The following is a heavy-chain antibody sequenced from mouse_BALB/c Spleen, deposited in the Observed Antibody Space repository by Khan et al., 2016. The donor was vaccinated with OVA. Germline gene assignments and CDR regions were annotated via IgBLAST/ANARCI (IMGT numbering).Heavy chain of an antibody. CDR1: GFTFIDYG. J-gene: IGHJ3*01. CDR2: ISSEAFSI. CDR3: ARGGFVY. V-gene: IGHV5-15*02. Sequence: EVELVESGGGLVQPGGSRKLSCAASGFTFIDYGMAWVRQTPGKGPEWIAFISSEAFSIYYAATVTGRFTISSENAKNTLYLEMSSLRSDDTAMYCCARGGFVYWGQGTLVTVSA.